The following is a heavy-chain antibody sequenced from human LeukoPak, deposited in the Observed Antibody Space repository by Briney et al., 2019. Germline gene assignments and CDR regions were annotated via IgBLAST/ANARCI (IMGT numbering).Heavy chain of an antibody. J-gene: IGHJ4*02. Sequence: KPSEPLTLTCTVSGGSISSYYWSWLRQPPGKGLEWIGYNYYSESTNYNPSFKSRVTISVDTSKNQVSLKLSSVTAADTAVYYCARVQSSGWELDYWGQETLVTVSS. V-gene: IGHV4-59*01. D-gene: IGHD6-19*01. CDR1: GGSISSYY. CDR2: NYYSEST. CDR3: ARVQSSGWELDY.